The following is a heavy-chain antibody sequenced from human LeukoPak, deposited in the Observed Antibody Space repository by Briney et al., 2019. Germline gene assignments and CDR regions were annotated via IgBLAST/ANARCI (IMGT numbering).Heavy chain of an antibody. Sequence: GGSLRLSCTASGFTFGDYAMSWVRQAPGKGLEWVGFIRSKAYGGTTEYAASVKGRFTISRDDSKSIAYLQMNSLKTEDTAVYYCIRGGYCSSTSCPTAVLSAYWGQGTLVTVSS. CDR2: IRSKAYGGTT. D-gene: IGHD2-2*01. V-gene: IGHV3-49*04. CDR1: GFTFGDYA. CDR3: IRGGYCSSTSCPTAVLSAY. J-gene: IGHJ4*02.